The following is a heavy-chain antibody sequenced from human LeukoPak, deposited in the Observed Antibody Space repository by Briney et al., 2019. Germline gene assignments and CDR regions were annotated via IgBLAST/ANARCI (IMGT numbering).Heavy chain of an antibody. Sequence: GGSLRLSCAASGFTFDDYGMSWVRQAPGKGLEWVSGINWNGGSTGYADSVKGRFTISRDNTKNSLYLQMNSLRAEDTALYYCARNNYDSSGYYYSYYYYYMDVWGKGTTVTVSS. V-gene: IGHV3-20*04. D-gene: IGHD3-22*01. CDR1: GFTFDDYG. J-gene: IGHJ6*03. CDR2: INWNGGST. CDR3: ARNNYDSSGYYYSYYYYYMDV.